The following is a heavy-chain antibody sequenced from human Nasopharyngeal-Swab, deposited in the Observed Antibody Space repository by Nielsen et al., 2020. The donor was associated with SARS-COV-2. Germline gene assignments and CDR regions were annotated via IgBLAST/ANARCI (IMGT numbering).Heavy chain of an antibody. J-gene: IGHJ5*02. CDR1: GYTFTSYG. D-gene: IGHD2-2*01. Sequence: ASVKVSCQASGYTFTSYGISWVRQAPGQGLEWMGWISAYNVTTNYAQNLQGRVTMTTDISTSTANMELRSLRSEDTAVDYCATSNGVVPVSWFDPWGQGTLVTVSS. CDR3: ATSNGVVPVSWFDP. V-gene: IGHV1-18*01. CDR2: ISAYNVTT.